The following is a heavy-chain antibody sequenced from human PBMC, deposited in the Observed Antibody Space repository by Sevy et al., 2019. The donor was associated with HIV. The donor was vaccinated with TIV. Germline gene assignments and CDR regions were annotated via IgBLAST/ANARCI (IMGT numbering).Heavy chain of an antibody. V-gene: IGHV3-23*01. CDR1: EFTFSSYA. CDR3: AKGFCSGATCPRDYYYYGMDV. J-gene: IGHJ6*02. D-gene: IGHD2-15*01. CDR2: ISGSGRFT. Sequence: GGSLRLSCSASEFTFSSYAMSWVRQAPGKGLEWVASISGSGRFTYYADFVEGRFIISRDISKNTLSVKRNSLRAEDTAVYYCAKGFCSGATCPRDYYYYGMDVWGQGTTVTVSS.